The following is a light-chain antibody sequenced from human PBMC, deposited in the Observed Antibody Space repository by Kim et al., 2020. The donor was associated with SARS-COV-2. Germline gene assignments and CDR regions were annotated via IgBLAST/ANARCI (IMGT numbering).Light chain of an antibody. Sequence: NFMLTQPHSVSESPGRTVIISCTRSSGSIANNYVQWYQQRPGSAPTTVIFEDYQRPSGVPDRFSGSIDSSSNSASLTISGLKTEDEADYYCQSYDDVNPVVFGGGTQLTVL. CDR1: SGSIANNY. CDR3: QSYDDVNPVV. J-gene: IGLJ2*01. CDR2: EDY. V-gene: IGLV6-57*04.